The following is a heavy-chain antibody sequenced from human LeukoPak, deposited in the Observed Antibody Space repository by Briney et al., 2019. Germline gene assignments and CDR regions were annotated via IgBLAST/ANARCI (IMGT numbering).Heavy chain of an antibody. Sequence: ASVKVSCKASGYTFTSYGISWVRQAPGQGLEWMGWISAYNGNTNYAQKLQGRVTMTTDTSTGTAYMELRSLRSDDTAVYYCARAVASELADPSIMITFGGVIVTANPADAFDIWGQGTMVTVSS. CDR2: ISAYNGNT. CDR1: GYTFTSYG. CDR3: ARAVASELADPSIMITFGGVIVTANPADAFDI. V-gene: IGHV1-18*01. J-gene: IGHJ3*02. D-gene: IGHD3-16*02.